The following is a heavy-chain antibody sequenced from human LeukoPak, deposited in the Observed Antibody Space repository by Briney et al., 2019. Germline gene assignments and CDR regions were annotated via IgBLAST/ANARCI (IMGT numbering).Heavy chain of an antibody. D-gene: IGHD5-18*01. Sequence: PGGSLRLSCAASGFTVSSNYISWVRQAPGKGLEWVSVIYSGGSTYYADSVKGRFTISRDNSKNTLYLQMNSLRAEDTAVYYCARDPNQLWFYFDYWGQGTLVTVSS. V-gene: IGHV3-53*01. CDR3: ARDPNQLWFYFDY. J-gene: IGHJ4*02. CDR1: GFTVSSNY. CDR2: IYSGGST.